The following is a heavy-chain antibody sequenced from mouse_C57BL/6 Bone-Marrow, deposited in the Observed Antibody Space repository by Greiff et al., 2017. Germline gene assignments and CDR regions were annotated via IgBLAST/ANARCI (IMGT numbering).Heavy chain of an antibody. CDR2: IDPSDSYT. J-gene: IGHJ3*01. CDR1: GYTFTSYW. Sequence: VQLQQPGAELVMPGASVKLSCKASGYTFTSYWMHWVKQRPGQGLEWIGEIDPSDSYTNYNQKFKGKSTLTVDKSSSTAYMQLSSLTSEDSAVYYCARSGPLLLRFAYWGQGTLVTVSA. V-gene: IGHV1-69*01. D-gene: IGHD1-1*01. CDR3: ARSGPLLLRFAY.